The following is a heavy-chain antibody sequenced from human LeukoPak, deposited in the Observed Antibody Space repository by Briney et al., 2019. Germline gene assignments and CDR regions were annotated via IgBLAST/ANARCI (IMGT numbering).Heavy chain of an antibody. V-gene: IGHV3-66*01. J-gene: IGHJ5*02. D-gene: IGHD3-16*01. CDR1: GFTVSSNY. Sequence: GGSLRLSCAASGFTVSSNYMSWVRQAPGKGLEWVSVIYNTGSTYYADSVKGRFTISRDNSKNTLYLQMNSLRAEDTAVYYCARSLHPYNWFDPWGQGTLVTVSS. CDR2: IYNTGST. CDR3: ARSLHPYNWFDP.